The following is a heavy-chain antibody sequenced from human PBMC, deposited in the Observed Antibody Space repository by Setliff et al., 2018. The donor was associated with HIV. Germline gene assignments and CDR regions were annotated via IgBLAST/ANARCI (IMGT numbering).Heavy chain of an antibody. CDR2: ISASSVNT. V-gene: IGHV1-18*01. D-gene: IGHD6-13*01. CDR1: GYSFVNYH. CDR3: SRVPVSSYYHYRDV. Sequence: ASVKVSCKASGYSFVNYHIIWVRQAPRQGLEWVGSISASSVNTNFTQGRVTMTTDTSTRTAYMEQRSLMSEDTAVYYCSRVPVSSYYHYRDVWGKGTTVTVSS. J-gene: IGHJ6*03.